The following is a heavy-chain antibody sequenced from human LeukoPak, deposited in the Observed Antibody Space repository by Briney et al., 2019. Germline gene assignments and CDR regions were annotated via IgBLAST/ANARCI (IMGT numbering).Heavy chain of an antibody. V-gene: IGHV1-8*02. J-gene: IGHJ5*01. CDR1: GYTFTTYA. D-gene: IGHD2-2*01. CDR3: ARGLSRCSSGNCYEPNWLDS. Sequence: ASVKASCKASGYTFTTYAIHWVRQAPGQRLEWMGWMDPNRGNTGYAPKFQGRVTMARSTSVTTAYMELSSLTSEDTAVYYCARGLSRCSSGNCYEPNWLDSWGQGTLVTVSS. CDR2: MDPNRGNT.